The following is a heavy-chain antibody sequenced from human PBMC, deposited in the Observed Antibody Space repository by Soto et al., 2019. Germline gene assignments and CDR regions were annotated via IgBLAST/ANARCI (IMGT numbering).Heavy chain of an antibody. D-gene: IGHD5-12*01. CDR1: GFTFSSYG. CDR3: AKDRWLYYFDY. CDR2: ISYDGSNK. Sequence: PGGSLRLSCAASGFTFSSYGMHRVRQAPGKGLEWVAVISYDGSNKYYADSVKGRFTISRDNSKNTLYLQMNSLRAEDTAVYYCAKDRWLYYFDYWGQGTLVTVSS. J-gene: IGHJ4*02. V-gene: IGHV3-30*18.